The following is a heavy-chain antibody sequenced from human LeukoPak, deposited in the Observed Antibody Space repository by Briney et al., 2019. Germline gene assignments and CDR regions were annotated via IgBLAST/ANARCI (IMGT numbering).Heavy chain of an antibody. D-gene: IGHD2-21*02. V-gene: IGHV3-21*01. J-gene: IGHJ6*02. CDR3: ARDRFGAYCGGDCYPYYYGMDV. CDR2: ISSSSSYI. CDR1: GFTFSSYS. Sequence: GGSLILSCAASGFTFSSYSMNWVRQAPGKGLEWVSSISSSSSYIYYADSVKGRFTISRDNAKNSLYLQMNSLRAEDTAVYYCARDRFGAYCGGDCYPYYYGMDVWGQGTTVTVSS.